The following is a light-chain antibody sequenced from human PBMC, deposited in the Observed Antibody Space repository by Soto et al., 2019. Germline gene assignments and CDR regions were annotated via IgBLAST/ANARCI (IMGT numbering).Light chain of an antibody. CDR2: EVS. V-gene: IGLV2-14*01. CDR3: SSYTSSSLRV. Sequence: QSVLTQPASVSGSPGQSITISCTGTSSDVGGYNYVSWYQQHPGKAPKLIIYEVSNRPSGVSNRFSGSKSGNTASLTISGLQAEDEDDYYCSSYTSSSLRVFGTGTKLTVL. CDR1: SSDVGGYNY. J-gene: IGLJ1*01.